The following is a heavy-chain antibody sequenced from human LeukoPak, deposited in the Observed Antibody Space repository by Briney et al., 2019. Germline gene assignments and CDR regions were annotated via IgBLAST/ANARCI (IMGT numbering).Heavy chain of an antibody. CDR1: GFTFSSYA. D-gene: IGHD6-19*01. Sequence: GGSLRLSCVASGFTFSSYAMSWVRQAAGKGLKWVSGISGSGGSTYYAESVKGRFTISRDNSKSTLYLQMNSLRAEDTAVYYCAKGSFGSDWYEYDYWGQGTLVTVSS. CDR2: ISGSGGST. V-gene: IGHV3-23*01. J-gene: IGHJ4*02. CDR3: AKGSFGSDWYEYDY.